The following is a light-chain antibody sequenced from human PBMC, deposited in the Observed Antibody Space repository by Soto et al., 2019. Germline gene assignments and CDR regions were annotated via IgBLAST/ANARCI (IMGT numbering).Light chain of an antibody. CDR1: QSVSSSS. CDR2: GAS. V-gene: IGKV3-20*01. CDR3: QQYDNSPIT. J-gene: IGKJ5*01. Sequence: EFVLTQSPGTLSLSPGERATLSCRASQSVSSSSLAWYQQKPGQAPRLLIYGASSRATGIPDRFSGTGSETDFTLSISRLEPEDFAVYYCQQYDNSPITFGQGTRLEIK.